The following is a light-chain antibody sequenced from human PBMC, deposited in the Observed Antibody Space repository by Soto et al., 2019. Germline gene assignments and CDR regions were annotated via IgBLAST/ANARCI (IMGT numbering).Light chain of an antibody. J-gene: IGKJ2*01. V-gene: IGKV1-39*01. CDR2: AAS. CDR1: QNIGDS. CDR3: QHSWT. Sequence: DIQMTQSPSSLSASVGDRVTITCRASQNIGDSLNWYQQKPGKAPNLVIYAASSLQSGVPSRFSGSGSGTDFTLTVSSLQPEDFASYYCQHSWTFGQGTKLEI.